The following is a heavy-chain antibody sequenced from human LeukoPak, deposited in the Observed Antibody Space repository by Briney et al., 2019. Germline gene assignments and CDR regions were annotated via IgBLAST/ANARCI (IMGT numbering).Heavy chain of an antibody. CDR1: GFTFSSYA. D-gene: IGHD6-13*01. CDR3: ARADSSWYGVGYYFDY. Sequence: GGSLRLSCAASGFTFSSYAMSWVRQAPGKGLEWISGISGSGGSTYYADSVKGRFTISRDNSKNSLYLQMNSLRAEDTAVYYCARADSSWYGVGYYFDYWGQGTLVTVSS. V-gene: IGHV3-23*01. J-gene: IGHJ4*02. CDR2: ISGSGGST.